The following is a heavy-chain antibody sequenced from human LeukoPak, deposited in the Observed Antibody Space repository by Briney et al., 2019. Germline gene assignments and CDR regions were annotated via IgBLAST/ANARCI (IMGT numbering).Heavy chain of an antibody. CDR3: ARDGGYSYGYSGSYYYYYYMNA. V-gene: IGHV3-20*04. CDR2: IYWNGGIT. Sequence: GGSLRLSCAASGFTFDDYGMSWVRQAPGKGLEWVSGIYWNGGITGYADSVKGRFTISRDNAKNSVYLQMNSLRAEDTALYYCARDGGYSYGYSGSYYYYYYMNAWGKGTTVTVSS. J-gene: IGHJ6*03. CDR1: GFTFDDYG. D-gene: IGHD5-18*01.